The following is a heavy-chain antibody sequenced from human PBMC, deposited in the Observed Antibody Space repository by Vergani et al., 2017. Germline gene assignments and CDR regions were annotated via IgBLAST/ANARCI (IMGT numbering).Heavy chain of an antibody. J-gene: IGHJ6*03. CDR2: IWYDGSNK. CDR1: GFTFSSYG. Sequence: QVQLVESGGGVVQPGRSLRLSCAASGFTFSSYGMHWVRQAPGKGLEWVAVIWYDGSNKYYADSVKGRFTISRDNSKNTLYLQMNSLRAEDTAVYYCAREGTTVTTEAFYYYYYMDVWGKGP. V-gene: IGHV3-33*01. D-gene: IGHD4-11*01. CDR3: AREGTTVTTEAFYYYYYMDV.